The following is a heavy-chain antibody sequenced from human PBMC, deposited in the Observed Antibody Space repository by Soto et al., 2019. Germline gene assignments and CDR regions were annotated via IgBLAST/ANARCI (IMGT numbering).Heavy chain of an antibody. CDR3: ASTMVRGVIHPLDV. Sequence: GASVKGFRKASGGTFRSYAISWVRQGPGRGLEWMGGVIPFFGTANYAQKFQGRVTITADESTSTAYMELSSLRSEDTAVYYWASTMVRGVIHPLDVWGQGPTVTVS. V-gene: IGHV1-69*13. D-gene: IGHD3-10*01. CDR2: VIPFFGTA. CDR1: GGTFRSYA. J-gene: IGHJ6*02.